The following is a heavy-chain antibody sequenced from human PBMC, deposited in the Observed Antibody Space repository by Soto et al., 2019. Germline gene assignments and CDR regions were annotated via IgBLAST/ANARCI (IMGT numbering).Heavy chain of an antibody. CDR2: ISAYNGNT. D-gene: IGHD3-22*01. Sequence: QVQLVQSGAEVKKPGASVKVSCKASGYTFTSYGISWVRQAPGQGLEWMGWISAYNGNTNYAQKLQGRVTMTTDTSTSTAYMELRSLRSDDTAVYYCAREGHYYDSSGYYYVGSNLAYYFDYWGQGTLVTVSS. CDR1: GYTFTSYG. V-gene: IGHV1-18*01. J-gene: IGHJ4*02. CDR3: AREGHYYDSSGYYYVGSNLAYYFDY.